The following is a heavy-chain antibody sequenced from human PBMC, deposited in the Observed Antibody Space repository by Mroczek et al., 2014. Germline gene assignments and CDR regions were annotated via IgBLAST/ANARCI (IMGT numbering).Heavy chain of an antibody. CDR3: ARASGGVWNYYFDY. CDR2: IWYDGSNK. Sequence: QVQLQQWGGVVQPGRSLRLSCAASGFTFSSYGMHWVRQAPGKGLEWVAVIWYDGSNKYYADSVKGRFTISRDNSKNTLYLQMNSLRAEDTAVYYCARASGGVWNYYFDYWGQGTLVTVSS. V-gene: IGHV3-33*01. CDR1: GFTFSSYG. D-gene: IGHD1-7*01. J-gene: IGHJ4*02.